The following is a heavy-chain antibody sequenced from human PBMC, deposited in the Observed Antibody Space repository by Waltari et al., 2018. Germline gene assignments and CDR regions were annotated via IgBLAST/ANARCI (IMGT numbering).Heavy chain of an antibody. D-gene: IGHD3-16*02. V-gene: IGHV4-4*07. J-gene: IGHJ6*03. Sequence: QVQLQESGPGLVKPSETLSLTCTVSGGSISSYYWSWIRQPAGKGLEWIGRIYTSGSTNYNPPLKSRVTMSVDTSKTQFSLKLSSVTAADTAVYYCARDKGYQPYYYYYMDVWGKGTTVTISS. CDR2: IYTSGST. CDR1: GGSISSYY. CDR3: ARDKGYQPYYYYYMDV.